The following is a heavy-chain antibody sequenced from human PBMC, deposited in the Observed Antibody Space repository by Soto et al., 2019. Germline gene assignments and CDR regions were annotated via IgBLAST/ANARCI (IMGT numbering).Heavy chain of an antibody. D-gene: IGHD6-19*01. J-gene: IGHJ4*02. CDR2: TYYRSKWYN. Sequence: SQTFSLTCAISGDSVSSNSAAWKWIRQSPSRGLEWLGRTYYRSKWYNDYAVSVKSRITINPDTSKNQFSLQLNSVTPEDTAVYDCAREGAGGSSGGSYAYFDYWGQGTLVTVSS. CDR3: AREGAGGSSGGSYAYFDY. CDR1: GDSVSSNSAA. V-gene: IGHV6-1*01.